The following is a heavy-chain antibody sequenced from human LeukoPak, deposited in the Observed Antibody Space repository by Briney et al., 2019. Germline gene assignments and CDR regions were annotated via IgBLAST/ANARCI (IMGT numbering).Heavy chain of an antibody. CDR2: IYYSGTT. CDR1: GGSISSYY. J-gene: IGHJ4*02. V-gene: IGHV4-59*01. Sequence: PSETLSLTCTVSGGSISSYYWSWIRQPPGKGLEWIGYIYYSGTTNYSPFLKSRVTISVDTSKNQFSLKLSSVTAADTAVYYCARGVYIAAAQYGYWGQGTLVTVSS. D-gene: IGHD6-13*01. CDR3: ARGVYIAAAQYGY.